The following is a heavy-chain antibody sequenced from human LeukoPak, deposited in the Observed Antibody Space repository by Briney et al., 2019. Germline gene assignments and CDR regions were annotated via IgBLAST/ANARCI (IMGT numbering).Heavy chain of an antibody. CDR3: ARDQGGSYSFKL. V-gene: IGHV1-2*02. CDR2: INPNSGGT. J-gene: IGHJ4*02. D-gene: IGHD1-26*01. Sequence: ASVKVSCKVSGYTLTELSMHWVRQAPGQGLEWMGWINPNSGGTNYAQKFQGRVTMTRDTSISTAYMELSRLRSDDTAVYYCARDQGGSYSFKLWGQGTLVTVSS. CDR1: GYTLTELS.